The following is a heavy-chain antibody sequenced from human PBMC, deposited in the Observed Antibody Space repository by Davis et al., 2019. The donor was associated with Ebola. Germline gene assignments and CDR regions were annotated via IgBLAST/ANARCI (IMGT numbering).Heavy chain of an antibody. CDR2: VSISGRDT. D-gene: IGHD6-6*01. J-gene: IGHJ4*02. V-gene: IGHV3-23*01. CDR3: AQGSSPDN. Sequence: SLKISCAASGFPFSAYAMSWVRQPPGEGLQWVSTVSISGRDTYYIDSVMGRFTVSRDNSKNTVFLQMNSLRAEDTAHYYCAQGSSPDNWGPGTLVTVSS. CDR1: GFPFSAYA.